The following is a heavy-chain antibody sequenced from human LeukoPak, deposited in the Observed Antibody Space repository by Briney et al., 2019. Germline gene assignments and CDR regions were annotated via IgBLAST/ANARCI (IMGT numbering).Heavy chain of an antibody. CDR3: ARGHCSGGSCYAEYYFDY. V-gene: IGHV1-46*01. D-gene: IGHD2-15*01. Sequence: ASVKVSCKASGYTFTSYYMHWVRQAPGQGLEWMGIINPSGGSTSYAQKFQGRVTMTRDMSTSTVYMELSSLRSEDTAVYYCARGHCSGGSCYAEYYFDYWGQGTLVTFSS. J-gene: IGHJ4*02. CDR1: GYTFTSYY. CDR2: INPSGGST.